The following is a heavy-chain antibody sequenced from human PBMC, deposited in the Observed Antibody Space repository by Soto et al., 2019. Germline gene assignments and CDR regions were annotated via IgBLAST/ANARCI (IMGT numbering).Heavy chain of an antibody. CDR3: ARDSSSNPYYYYGMDV. D-gene: IGHD6-6*01. V-gene: IGHV3-21*01. CDR2: ISSSSSYI. J-gene: IGHJ6*02. CDR1: GFTFSSYS. Sequence: EVQLVESGGGLVKPGGSLRLSCAASGFTFSSYSMNWVRQAPGKGLEWVSSISSSSSYIYYAASVKGRFTISRDNAKNSLYLQMNSLRAEDTAVYYCARDSSSNPYYYYGMDVWGQGTTVTVSS.